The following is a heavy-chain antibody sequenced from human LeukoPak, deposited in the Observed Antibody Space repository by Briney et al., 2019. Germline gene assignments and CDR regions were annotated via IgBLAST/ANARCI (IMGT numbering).Heavy chain of an antibody. Sequence: PSETLSLTCTVSGGSISSGSYYWSWIRQPAGKGLEWIGRIYTSGSTNYNPSLKSRATISVDTSKNQFPLKLSSVTAADTAVYYCARGPYRGLLRYFDWLRSGPFDPWGQGTLVTVSS. CDR2: IYTSGST. J-gene: IGHJ5*02. CDR3: ARGPYRGLLRYFDWLRSGPFDP. D-gene: IGHD3-9*01. V-gene: IGHV4-61*02. CDR1: GGSISSGSYY.